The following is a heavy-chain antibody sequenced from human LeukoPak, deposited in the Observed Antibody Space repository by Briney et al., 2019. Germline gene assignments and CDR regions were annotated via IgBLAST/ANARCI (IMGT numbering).Heavy chain of an antibody. J-gene: IGHJ3*02. Sequence: PGGSLRPSCAASGFTFSSYEMNWVRQAPGKGLEWVSKISSSGSSIDYADSVKGRFTISRDNAKNSLYLQMNSLRAEDTAVYYCARRFDIWGRGTMVTVSS. CDR1: GFTFSSYE. CDR3: ARRFDI. CDR2: ISSSGSSI. V-gene: IGHV3-48*03.